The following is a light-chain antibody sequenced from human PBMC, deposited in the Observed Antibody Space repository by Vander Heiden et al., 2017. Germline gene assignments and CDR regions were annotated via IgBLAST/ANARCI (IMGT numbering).Light chain of an antibody. CDR3: GTWDSSLSAGGV. Sequence: QSVLTQPPSASAAPGQKVTISCSGRSSNIGNNYVSWYQQLPGTAPKLLIYENNKRPSGIPDRFSGSKSGTSATLGITGLQTGDEADYYCGTWDSSLSAGGVFGGGTKLTVL. J-gene: IGLJ2*01. CDR1: SSNIGNNY. V-gene: IGLV1-51*02. CDR2: ENN.